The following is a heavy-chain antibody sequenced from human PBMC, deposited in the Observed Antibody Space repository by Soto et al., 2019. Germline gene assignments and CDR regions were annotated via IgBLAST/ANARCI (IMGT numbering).Heavy chain of an antibody. CDR1: GESFSGYY. D-gene: IGHD5-12*01. Sequence: QVQLQQWGAGLLKPSETLSLTCAVYGESFSGYYWSWIRQPPGKGLEWIGEINHSGSTNYNPSLKNXATXSXDTSKNQFSLKLSSVTAADPAVYYCARRYSGYDFDYWGQGTLVTVSS. V-gene: IGHV4-34*01. CDR3: ARRYSGYDFDY. J-gene: IGHJ4*02. CDR2: INHSGST.